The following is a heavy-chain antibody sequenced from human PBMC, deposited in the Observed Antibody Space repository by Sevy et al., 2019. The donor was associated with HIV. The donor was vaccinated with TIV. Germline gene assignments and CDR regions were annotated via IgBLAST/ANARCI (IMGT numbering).Heavy chain of an antibody. CDR2: IYYSGST. Sequence: SETLSLTCTVSGGSISSYYWSWIRQPPGKGLEWIGYIYYSGSTNYNPSLKSRVTISVDTSKNQFTLKLSSVTAADTAVYYCARDMLGYCSSTSCYAGGYFDYWGQGTLVTVSS. D-gene: IGHD2-2*01. V-gene: IGHV4-59*01. CDR1: GGSISSYY. J-gene: IGHJ4*02. CDR3: ARDMLGYCSSTSCYAGGYFDY.